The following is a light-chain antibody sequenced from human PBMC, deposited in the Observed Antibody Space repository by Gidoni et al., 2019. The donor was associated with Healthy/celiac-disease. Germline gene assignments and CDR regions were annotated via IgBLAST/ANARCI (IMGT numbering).Light chain of an antibody. CDR3: CSYAGSSTPFMG. J-gene: IGLJ1*01. CDR1: SSDVGSYNL. Sequence: QSALTQPASVSGSPGQSITISCTGTSSDVGSYNLVSWYQQHPGKAPKLMIYEVSKRPSGVSNRFSGSKSGNTASLTISGLQAEDEADYYCCSYAGSSTPFMGFGTGTKVTVL. V-gene: IGLV2-23*02. CDR2: EVS.